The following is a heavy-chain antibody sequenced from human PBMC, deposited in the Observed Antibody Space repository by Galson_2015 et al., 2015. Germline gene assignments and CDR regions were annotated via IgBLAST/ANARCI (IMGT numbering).Heavy chain of an antibody. V-gene: IGHV1-2*04. CDR2: INPNSGGT. CDR1: GYTFTGYY. Sequence: SVKVSCKASGYTFTGYYMHWVRQAPGQGLEWMGWINPNSGGTNYAQKFQGWVTMTRDTSISTAYMELSRLRSDDTAVYYCARAYCSSTSCYPPTNWFDPWGQGTLVTVSS. D-gene: IGHD2-2*01. CDR3: ARAYCSSTSCYPPTNWFDP. J-gene: IGHJ5*02.